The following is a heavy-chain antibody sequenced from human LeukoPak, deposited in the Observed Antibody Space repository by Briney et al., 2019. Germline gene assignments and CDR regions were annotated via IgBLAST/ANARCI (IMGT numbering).Heavy chain of an antibody. J-gene: IGHJ5*02. D-gene: IGHD6-13*01. Sequence: SGTLSLTCTVSGGSISSGGYYWSWIRQPPGKGLEWIGYIYHSGSTYYNPSLKSRVTISVDRSKNQFSLKLSSVTAADTAVYYCARGGQQLAYNWFDPWGQGTLVTVSS. CDR1: GGSISSGGYY. CDR3: ARGGQQLAYNWFDP. V-gene: IGHV4-30-2*01. CDR2: IYHSGST.